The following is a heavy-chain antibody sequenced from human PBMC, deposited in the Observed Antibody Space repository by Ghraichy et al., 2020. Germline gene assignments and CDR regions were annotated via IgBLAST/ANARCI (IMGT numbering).Heavy chain of an antibody. J-gene: IGHJ6*02. CDR2: IVKSGEST. V-gene: IGHV3-23*05. Sequence: GESLNISCEASGFAFSSYAMSWVRQAPGKGLEWLSLIVKSGESTYYADSVEGRFTISRDNSKNTLYLQLNSLRVEDTATYYCVCSGRGVMDVWGQGTTVTVSS. CDR1: GFAFSSYA. CDR3: VCSGRGVMDV. D-gene: IGHD3-10*02.